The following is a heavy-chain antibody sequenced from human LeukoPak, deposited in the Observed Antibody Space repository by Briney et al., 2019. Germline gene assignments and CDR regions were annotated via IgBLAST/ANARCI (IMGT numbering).Heavy chain of an antibody. D-gene: IGHD3-10*01. Sequence: GGSLRLSCAASGFTFSSYWMSWVRQAPGKGLEWVANIKQDGSEKYYVDSVKGRFTISRDNAKNSLYLQMNSLRAEDTAVYYCARDLDYYGSVTLKFIVYGMDVWGQGTTVTVSS. J-gene: IGHJ6*02. CDR2: IKQDGSEK. CDR1: GFTFSSYW. V-gene: IGHV3-7*01. CDR3: ARDLDYYGSVTLKFIVYGMDV.